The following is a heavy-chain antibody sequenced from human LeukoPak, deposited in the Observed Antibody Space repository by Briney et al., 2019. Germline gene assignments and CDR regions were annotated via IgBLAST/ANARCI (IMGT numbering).Heavy chain of an antibody. Sequence: PGGSLRLSCAVSGFTFSNFGMHWVRQAPGKGLEWVAVISYDGSSKYYADSVKGRFTISRDNSKSTLYLQMNSLRAEDTAVYYCARGGPQAYCGGDCYFDYWGQGTLVTVSS. CDR2: ISYDGSSK. CDR3: ARGGPQAYCGGDCYFDY. CDR1: GFTFSNFG. V-gene: IGHV3-30*03. J-gene: IGHJ4*02. D-gene: IGHD2-21*02.